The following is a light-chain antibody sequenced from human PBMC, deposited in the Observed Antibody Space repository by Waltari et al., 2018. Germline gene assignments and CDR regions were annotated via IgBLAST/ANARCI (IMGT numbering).Light chain of an antibody. CDR2: KTS. V-gene: IGKV1-5*03. J-gene: IGKJ2*01. CDR1: QSIGGW. Sequence: DIRMTQSPPTLSASVGDRVTITCRASQSIGGWLAWYQQQPGKAPKLLIYKTSTLQSGVSSRFSGSGYGTEFTLTISGLQPDDSATYFCQQYKISPFIFGPGTKLEI. CDR3: QQYKISPFI.